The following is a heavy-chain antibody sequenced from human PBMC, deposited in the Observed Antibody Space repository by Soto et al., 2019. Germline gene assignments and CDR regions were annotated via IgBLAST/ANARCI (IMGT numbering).Heavy chain of an antibody. V-gene: IGHV3-33*01. CDR1: GFTSSNHA. CDR2: IWYDGSNK. CDR3: ARDGQQLAPYALDV. Sequence: QVQLVESGGGVVQPGTSLRLSCTTPGFTSSNHAMHWVRQAPGKGLEWVAQIWYDGSNKYYADSVKGRFTISRDNSRNMVYVQMNSLRVEDTAVYYCARDGQQLAPYALDVWGQGTSVTVSS. D-gene: IGHD6-13*01. J-gene: IGHJ6*02.